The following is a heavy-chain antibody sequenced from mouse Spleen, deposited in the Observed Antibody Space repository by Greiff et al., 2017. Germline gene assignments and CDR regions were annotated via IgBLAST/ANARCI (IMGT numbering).Heavy chain of an antibody. CDR2: IYPGDGDT. Sequence: QVQLQQSGPELVKPGASVKISCKASGYAFSSSWMNWVKQRPGKGLEWIGRIYPGDGDTNYNGKFKGKATLTADKSSSTAYMQLSSLTSEDSAVYFCAREPGDYWGQGTTLTVSS. J-gene: IGHJ2*01. CDR1: GYAFSSSW. V-gene: IGHV1-82*01. CDR3: AREPGDY. D-gene: IGHD3-2*02.